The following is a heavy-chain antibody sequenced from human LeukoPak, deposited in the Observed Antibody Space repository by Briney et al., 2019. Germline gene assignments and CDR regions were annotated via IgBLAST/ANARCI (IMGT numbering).Heavy chain of an antibody. Sequence: SSVKASSKASGYTFTGYYMHWVRQAPGQGLEWMARINPNSGGTNYAQKFQGRVTMTRDTSISTAYMELSRLRSDDTAVYYCARDGGVITFGGVIVRPDYWGQGTLVTVSS. D-gene: IGHD3-16*02. CDR3: ARDGGVITFGGVIVRPDY. V-gene: IGHV1-2*06. CDR2: INPNSGGT. J-gene: IGHJ4*02. CDR1: GYTFTGYY.